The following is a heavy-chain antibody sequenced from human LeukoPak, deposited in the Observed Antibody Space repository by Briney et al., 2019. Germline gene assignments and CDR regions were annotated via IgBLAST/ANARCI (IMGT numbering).Heavy chain of an antibody. CDR2: INSYSGLT. V-gene: IGHV1-18*01. Sequence: LGASVKVSCKASGYIFANYGISWVRQAPGQGLEWLGWINSYSGLTNYAQNLQGRVTMTTDTSTSTTYMELRSLTSDDTAVYYCARSPAVAATRVDYWGQGTLVTVSA. D-gene: IGHD6-19*01. J-gene: IGHJ4*02. CDR1: GYIFANYG. CDR3: ARSPAVAATRVDY.